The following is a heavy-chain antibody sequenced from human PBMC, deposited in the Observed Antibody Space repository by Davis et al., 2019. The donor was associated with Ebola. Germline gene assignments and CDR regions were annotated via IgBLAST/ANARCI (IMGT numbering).Heavy chain of an antibody. CDR1: GFTFSSYA. Sequence: PGGSLRLSCAASGFTFSSYAMHWVRQAPGKGLEWVAVISYDGSNKYYADSVKGRFTISRDNSKNTLYLQMNSLRAEDTAVYYCARVAGHSGYAFDIWGQGTMVTVSS. V-gene: IGHV3-30-3*01. D-gene: IGHD1-1*01. J-gene: IGHJ3*02. CDR2: ISYDGSNK. CDR3: ARVAGHSGYAFDI.